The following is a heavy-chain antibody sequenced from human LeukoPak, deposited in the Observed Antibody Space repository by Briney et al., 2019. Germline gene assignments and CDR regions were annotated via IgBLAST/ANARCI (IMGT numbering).Heavy chain of an antibody. D-gene: IGHD3-22*01. J-gene: IGHJ4*02. CDR2: IRYDGSNK. V-gene: IGHV3-30*02. Sequence: GGSLRLSCAASGFTFSSYGMHWVRQAPGKGLEWVAFIRYDGSNKYYADSVKGRFTISRDNSKNTLYLQMNSLRAEDTAVYYCARDPYDSSGPMGDWGQGTLVTVSS. CDR1: GFTFSSYG. CDR3: ARDPYDSSGPMGD.